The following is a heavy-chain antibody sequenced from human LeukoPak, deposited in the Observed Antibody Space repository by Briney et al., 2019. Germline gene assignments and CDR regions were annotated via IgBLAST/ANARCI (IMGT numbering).Heavy chain of an antibody. D-gene: IGHD2-2*01. Sequence: PSETLSLTCAVYGGSFSGYYWSWIRQPPGKGLEWIGEINQSGSTNYNPSLKSRVTISVDTSKNQFSLKLSSVTDADTAVYYCARGELVIVPAVNYYYYYMDFWGKGTTVTVSS. CDR2: INQSGST. CDR1: GGSFSGYY. CDR3: ARGELVIVPAVNYYYYYMDF. V-gene: IGHV4-34*01. J-gene: IGHJ6*03.